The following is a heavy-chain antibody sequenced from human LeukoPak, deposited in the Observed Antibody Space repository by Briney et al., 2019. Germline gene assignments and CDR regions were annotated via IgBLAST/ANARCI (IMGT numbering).Heavy chain of an antibody. D-gene: IGHD4-11*01. CDR2: INSDGSST. V-gene: IGHV3-74*01. J-gene: IGHJ4*02. Sequence: QPGGSLRLSCAASGFTFSSYWMHWVRQAPGKGLVRVSRINSDGSSTSYADSVKGRFTISRDNAKNTLYLQMNSLRAEDTAVYYCARGLVPGFLDYWGQGTPVTVSS. CDR1: GFTFSSYW. CDR3: ARGLVPGFLDY.